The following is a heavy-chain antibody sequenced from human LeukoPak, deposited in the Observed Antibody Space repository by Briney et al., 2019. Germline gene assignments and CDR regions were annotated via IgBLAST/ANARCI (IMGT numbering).Heavy chain of an antibody. Sequence: PGGSLRLSCAASGFTFSSYEMNWVRQAPGKGLEWDSYISSSGSTIYYADSVKGRFTISRDNAENSLYLQMNSLRAEDTAVYYCARDAGQEASWYGEQLDYWGQGTLVTVSS. J-gene: IGHJ4*02. D-gene: IGHD3-10*01. CDR1: GFTFSSYE. V-gene: IGHV3-48*03. CDR2: ISSSGSTI. CDR3: ARDAGQEASWYGEQLDY.